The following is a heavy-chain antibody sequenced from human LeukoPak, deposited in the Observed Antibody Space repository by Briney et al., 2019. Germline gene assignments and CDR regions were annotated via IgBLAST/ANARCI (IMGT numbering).Heavy chain of an antibody. D-gene: IGHD4-17*01. CDR3: ARLHSDGSGDLLDY. CDR1: GFTFRTYW. CDR2: IKQDGSEK. V-gene: IGHV3-7*03. J-gene: IGHJ4*02. Sequence: GGSLRLSCAASGFTFRTYWMTWVRQAPGKGLEWVANIKQDGSEKYYVDSAKGRFTISRDNPKNSLYLQMNSLRAEDTAVYYCARLHSDGSGDLLDYWGLGTLVTVSS.